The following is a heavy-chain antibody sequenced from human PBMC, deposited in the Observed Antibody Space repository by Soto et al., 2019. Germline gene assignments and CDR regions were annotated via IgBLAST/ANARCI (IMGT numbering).Heavy chain of an antibody. V-gene: IGHV1-18*04. J-gene: IGHJ4*02. CDR2: NSTFHSNT. D-gene: IGHD3-22*01. CDR3: ARATYDTTGYPLDY. Sequence: ASGKVSCKASGYTFTSYGIILVRHAPGQGLEWMGSNSTFHSNTNAAQKFQASVTMTPDTSTSTAYMELRRLTSDDTAIYYCARATYDTTGYPLDYWGQGTLLTVSS. CDR1: GYTFTSYG.